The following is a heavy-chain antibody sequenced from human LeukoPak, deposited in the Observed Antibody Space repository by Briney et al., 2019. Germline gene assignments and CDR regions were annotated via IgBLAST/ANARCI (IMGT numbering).Heavy chain of an antibody. CDR3: ASTGRYGSGSYLFDY. Sequence: GGSLRLSCAASGFTFSSYTMNWVRQAPGKGLEWVSYISTGSSTIYYADSVKGRFTISRDNAKNSLYLQMNSLRAEDTAVYYCASTGRYGSGSYLFDYWGQGTLVTVSS. CDR1: GFTFSSYT. J-gene: IGHJ4*02. D-gene: IGHD3-10*01. V-gene: IGHV3-48*01. CDR2: ISTGSSTI.